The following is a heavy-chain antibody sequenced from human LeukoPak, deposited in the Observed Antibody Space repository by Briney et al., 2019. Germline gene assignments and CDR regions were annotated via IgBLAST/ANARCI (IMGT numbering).Heavy chain of an antibody. Sequence: PSETLSLSCIVSGGSISSYYWNWIRQPPGRGLEWIGCTYYSGNSNINPSLKSRVTISVSTSKNQVSLKLSSVTAADTAVYYCARGGLNPKIGFTDGPAVMDVWGQGTTVTVFS. J-gene: IGHJ6*02. D-gene: IGHD5-24*01. CDR2: TYYSGNS. CDR3: ARGGLNPKIGFTDGPAVMDV. CDR1: GGSISSYY. V-gene: IGHV4-59*01.